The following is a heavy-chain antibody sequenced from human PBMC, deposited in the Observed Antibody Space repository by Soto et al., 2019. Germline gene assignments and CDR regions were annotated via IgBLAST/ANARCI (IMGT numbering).Heavy chain of an antibody. CDR3: ARDSGRGYRFDP. CDR1: GGTFSSYA. V-gene: IGHV1-69*13. D-gene: IGHD3-3*01. Sequence: SVKVSCKASGGTFSSYAISWVRQAPGQGLEWMGGIIPIFGTANYAQKFQGRVTITADESTSTAYMELSSLRSEDTAVYYCARDSGRGYRFDPWGQGTLVTVSS. CDR2: IIPIFGTA. J-gene: IGHJ5*02.